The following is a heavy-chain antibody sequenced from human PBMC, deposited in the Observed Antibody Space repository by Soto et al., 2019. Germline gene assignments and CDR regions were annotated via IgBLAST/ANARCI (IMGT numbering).Heavy chain of an antibody. Sequence: PSETLSLTCAVSGGSLSSGYSWSWIRQPPGKGLEWIGYMYHAGGTYYNPSLRSRVTISVDRSKNQFSLNLTSLTAADTAVYYYALTTGVATYLATPNWFDPWGQGTLVTVSS. CDR3: ALTTGVATYLATPNWFDP. CDR1: GGSLSSGYS. J-gene: IGHJ5*02. D-gene: IGHD5-12*01. V-gene: IGHV4-30-2*01. CDR2: MYHAGGT.